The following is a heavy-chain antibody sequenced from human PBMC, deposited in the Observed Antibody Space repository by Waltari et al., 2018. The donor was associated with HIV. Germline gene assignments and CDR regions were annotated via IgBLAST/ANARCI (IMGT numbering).Heavy chain of an antibody. J-gene: IGHJ6*02. CDR3: ARRGYCGSARCPSGYYYSYGMGV. D-gene: IGHD2-2*01. CDR1: GYNFTTYW. Sequence: EVQLVQSGAEVKKPGESLKISCKGSGYNFTTYWIGWVRQMPGKGLEWMGIIYPFDCYTRYSPSFRGQVTISVDKSISTAYLQWSSLQASDTATYYCARRGYCGSARCPSGYYYSYGMGVWGQGTTVTVSS. CDR2: IYPFDCYT. V-gene: IGHV5-51*01.